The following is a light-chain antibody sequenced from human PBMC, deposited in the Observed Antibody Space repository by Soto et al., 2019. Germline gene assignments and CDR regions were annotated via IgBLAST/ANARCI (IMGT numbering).Light chain of an antibody. CDR2: GAS. V-gene: IGKV3-20*01. J-gene: IGKJ4*01. CDR1: QPVSSSF. Sequence: EIVLTQSPGTLSLSPGERATLSCRASQPVSSSFLAWYQQNRGQPPRLLIYGASTRATGVPDRFSGSGSGTDFTLTISELEPEDFAVYYCQHHGDLIGFGGGTKV. CDR3: QHHGDLIG.